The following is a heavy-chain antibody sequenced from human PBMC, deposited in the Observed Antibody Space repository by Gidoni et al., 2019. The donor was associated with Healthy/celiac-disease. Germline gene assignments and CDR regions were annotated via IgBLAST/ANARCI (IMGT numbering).Heavy chain of an antibody. V-gene: IGHV3-9*01. CDR3: AKGGNDYGYYFDY. D-gene: IGHD4-17*01. Sequence: EVQLVESGGGLVQPGRYLRLSCAASVFTLDDYAMHCVRQAPGKGLEWVSGISWNSGSIDYADSVKGRFTISRDNAKNSLYLEMNSLRAEDTALYYCAKGGNDYGYYFDYWGQGTLVTVSS. J-gene: IGHJ4*02. CDR1: VFTLDDYA. CDR2: ISWNSGSI.